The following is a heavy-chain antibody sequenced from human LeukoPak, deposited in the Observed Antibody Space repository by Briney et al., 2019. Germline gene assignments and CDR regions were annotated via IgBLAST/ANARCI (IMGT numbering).Heavy chain of an antibody. V-gene: IGHV4-59*01. CDR1: GGSISSYY. CDR3: ARSFYCSGGSCYSYYYYYYMDV. CDR2: IYYCGST. J-gene: IGHJ6*03. Sequence: SETLSLTCTVSGGSISSYYWSWIRQPPGKGLEWIGYIYYCGSTNYNPSLKSRVTISVDTSKNQFSLKLSSVTAADTAVYYCARSFYCSGGSCYSYYYYYYMDVWGKGTTVTVSS. D-gene: IGHD2-15*01.